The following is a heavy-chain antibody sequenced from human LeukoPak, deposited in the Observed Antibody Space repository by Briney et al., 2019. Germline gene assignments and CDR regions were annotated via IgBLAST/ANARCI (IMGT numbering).Heavy chain of an antibody. CDR3: AHSSSYYYDSSGYYLYFDY. CDR2: VYWVDDK. V-gene: IGHV2-5*02. CDR1: GFSLSTLGGA. Sequence: ESGPTLVKRTQTLTLTFTFSGFSLSTLGGAHSHIPQPPGEPLYWFALVYWVDDKRYSPSLKSRLTITKDTSKNQVVLTMTNMDPVDTATYYCAHSSSYYYDSSGYYLYFDYWGQGTLATVSS. D-gene: IGHD3-22*01. J-gene: IGHJ4*02.